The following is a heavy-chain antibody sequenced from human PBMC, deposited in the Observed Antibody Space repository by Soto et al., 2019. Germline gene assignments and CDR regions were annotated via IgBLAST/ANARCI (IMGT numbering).Heavy chain of an antibody. CDR3: ARGSSFPPYYFDY. CDR1: GYTFTSYG. CDR2: ISAYNGDT. V-gene: IGHV1-18*01. D-gene: IGHD3-10*01. J-gene: IGHJ4*02. Sequence: GASVKVSCKASGYTFTSYGVSWVRQAPGQGLEWMGWISAYNGDTNYAQKLLVRATMTTDTSTSTAYMELTSLRSDDTAVYYCARGSSFPPYYFDYWGQGTLVTVSS.